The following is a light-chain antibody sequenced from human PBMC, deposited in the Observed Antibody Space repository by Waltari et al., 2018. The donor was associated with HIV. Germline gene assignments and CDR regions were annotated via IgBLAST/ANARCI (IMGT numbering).Light chain of an antibody. Sequence: QLALTQSPSASASVGASVNLTCPLSSGHSNYAIPWPQQQQEKGPGYLMKVNSDGSHKKEDGVPDRFSGSSSGAERYLTISSLQSEDEGDYYCQTWGSGIHVVFGGGTKVTVL. CDR2: VNSDGSH. V-gene: IGLV4-69*01. CDR3: QTWGSGIHVV. J-gene: IGLJ2*01. CDR1: SGHSNYA.